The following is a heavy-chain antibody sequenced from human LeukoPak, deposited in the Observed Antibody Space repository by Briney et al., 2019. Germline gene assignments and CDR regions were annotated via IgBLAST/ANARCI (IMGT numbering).Heavy chain of an antibody. V-gene: IGHV5-51*01. CDR1: GYSFTSYW. CDR2: IYPGDSDT. Sequence: GESLKISCKGSGYSFTSYWIGWVRQMPGKGLEWMGIIYPGDSDTRYSPSFQGQVTISADKSISTAYLQWSSLKASDTAMYYCASSTMVVKWYFDLWGRGTLVTVSS. J-gene: IGHJ2*01. CDR3: ASSTMVVKWYFDL. D-gene: IGHD4/OR15-4a*01.